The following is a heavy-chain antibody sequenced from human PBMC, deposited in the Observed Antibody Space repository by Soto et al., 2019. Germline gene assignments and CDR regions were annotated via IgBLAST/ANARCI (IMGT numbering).Heavy chain of an antibody. Sequence: QVQLVESGGGVVQPGTSLRLACAASGVTLSNIGMQWVRQAPGKGLEWVAVISAGGNTKYYAYSVKGRFTISRDNSKNTLFLQMNSLRTEDTAVYYCAKESGGERYAAYFDLWGQGTVVTVSA. J-gene: IGHJ4*02. CDR2: ISAGGNTK. D-gene: IGHD2-21*01. CDR1: GVTLSNIG. V-gene: IGHV3-30*18. CDR3: AKESGGERYAAYFDL.